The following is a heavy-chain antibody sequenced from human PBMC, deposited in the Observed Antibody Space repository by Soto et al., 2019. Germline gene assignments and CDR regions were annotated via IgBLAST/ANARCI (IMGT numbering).Heavy chain of an antibody. CDR2: ISSSDSI. Sequence: GGALRLSCAASVFTFSDYYMSWVRQAPGKGLEWVSYISSSDSIYYADSVKGRFTISRDNAKNSVYLQMNSLRAEDTAIYYCARDSGIPNDYWGQGTLVTVSS. CDR3: ARDSGIPNDY. CDR1: VFTFSDYY. D-gene: IGHD6-13*01. J-gene: IGHJ4*02. V-gene: IGHV3-11*01.